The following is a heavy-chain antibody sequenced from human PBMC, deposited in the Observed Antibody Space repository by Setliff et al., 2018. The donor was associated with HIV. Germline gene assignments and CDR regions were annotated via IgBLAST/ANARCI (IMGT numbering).Heavy chain of an antibody. Sequence: PGGSLRLSCAASGFTFSSYSMNWVRQAPGKGLEWVSYISSSSSYTHYADSVKGRFTIARDDSKNTVSLQMTNLGTGDTAMYYCAREGIAAAGSYSYGFGQIDYWGQGTLVTVSS. CDR2: ISSSSSYT. CDR3: AREGIAAAGSYSYGFGQIDY. D-gene: IGHD6-13*01. CDR1: GFTFSSYS. J-gene: IGHJ4*02. V-gene: IGHV3-21*01.